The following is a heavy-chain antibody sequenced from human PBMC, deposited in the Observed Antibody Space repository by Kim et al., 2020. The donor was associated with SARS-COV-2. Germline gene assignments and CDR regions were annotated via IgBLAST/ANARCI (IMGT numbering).Heavy chain of an antibody. Sequence: SETLSLTCAVYGGSFSGYYWSWIRQPPGKGLEWIGEINHSGSTNYNPSLKSRVTISVDTSKNQFSLKLSSVTAADTAVYYCARAGGIAETFAYWGQGTLVTVSS. J-gene: IGHJ4*02. CDR1: GGSFSGYY. V-gene: IGHV4-34*01. CDR2: INHSGST. D-gene: IGHD6-13*01. CDR3: ARAGGIAETFAY.